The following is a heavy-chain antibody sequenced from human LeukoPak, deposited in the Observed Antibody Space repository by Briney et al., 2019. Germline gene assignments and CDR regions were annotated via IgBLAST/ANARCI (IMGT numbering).Heavy chain of an antibody. V-gene: IGHV4-61*05. Sequence: PSETLSLTCTVSGGSISSSSYYWGWIRQPPGKGLEWIGRIYTSGSTNYNPSLKSRVTISVDTSKNQFSLKLSSVTAADTAVYYCARGFLRSSFDYWGQGTLVTVSS. CDR2: IYTSGST. CDR3: ARGFLRSSFDY. CDR1: GGSISSSSYY. J-gene: IGHJ4*02. D-gene: IGHD3-3*01.